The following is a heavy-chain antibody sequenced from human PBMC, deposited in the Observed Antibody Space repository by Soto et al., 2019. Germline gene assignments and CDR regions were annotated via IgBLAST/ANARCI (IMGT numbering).Heavy chain of an antibody. CDR3: ARVNYGDYYYGMDV. D-gene: IGHD4-17*01. J-gene: IGHJ6*02. V-gene: IGHV4-59*01. CDR1: GGSINYSY. Sequence: SETLSLTCTVSGGSINYSYWTWIRQPPGKGLEWIGYISYAGSANYNASLKSRLTISVDTSKNQFSLKLSSVTAADTALYYCARVNYGDYYYGMDVWGQGTTVTVSS. CDR2: ISYAGSA.